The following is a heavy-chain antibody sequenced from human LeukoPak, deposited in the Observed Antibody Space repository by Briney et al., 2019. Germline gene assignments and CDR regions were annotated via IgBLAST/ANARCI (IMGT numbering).Heavy chain of an antibody. CDR1: GFTFSSYW. Sequence: PGGSLRLSCAASGFTFSSYWMSWVRQAPGKGLDWVANIKQDGSEKYYVDSVKGRFTISRDNAKNSLYLQMNSLRAEDTAVYYCARDPNWNDLPDAFDIWGQGTMVTVSS. CDR3: ARDPNWNDLPDAFDI. CDR2: IKQDGSEK. V-gene: IGHV3-7*01. J-gene: IGHJ3*02. D-gene: IGHD1-1*01.